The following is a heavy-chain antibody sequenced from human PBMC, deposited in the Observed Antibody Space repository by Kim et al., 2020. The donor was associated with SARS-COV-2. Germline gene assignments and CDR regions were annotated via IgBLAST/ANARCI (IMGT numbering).Heavy chain of an antibody. CDR2: INHSGST. J-gene: IGHJ4*02. D-gene: IGHD3-10*01. CDR1: GGSFSGYY. Sequence: SETLSLTCAVYGGSFSGYYWSWIRQPPGNGLEWIGEINHSGSTNYNPSLKSRVTISVDTSKNQFSLKLSSVTAADTAVYYCARGGIVRGVDGPTLDYWGQGTLVTVSS. CDR3: ARGGIVRGVDGPTLDY. V-gene: IGHV4-34*01.